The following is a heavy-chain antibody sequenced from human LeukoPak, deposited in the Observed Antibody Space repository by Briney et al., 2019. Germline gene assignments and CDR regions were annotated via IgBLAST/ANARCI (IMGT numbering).Heavy chain of an antibody. CDR3: ARVGSYSSGWYGKRAFDI. CDR2: IYYSGST. Sequence: KSSETLSLTCTVSGGSISSSSYYWGWIRQPPGKGLEWIGYIYYSGSTNYNPSLKSRVTISVDTSKNQFSLKLSSVTAAGTAVYYCARVGSYSSGWYGKRAFDIWGQGTMVTVSS. D-gene: IGHD6-19*01. V-gene: IGHV4-61*05. CDR1: GGSISSSSYY. J-gene: IGHJ3*02.